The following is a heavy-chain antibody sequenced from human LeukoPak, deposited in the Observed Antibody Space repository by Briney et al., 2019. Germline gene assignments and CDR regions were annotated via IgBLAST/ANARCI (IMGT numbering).Heavy chain of an antibody. Sequence: ASVKVSCKASGYTFTSYDFNWVRQATGQRPEWMGWMSPNSGDTGYAQKFQDRVTMTRNTSISTAYMELSSLRSDDTAVYYCARVRSSSLYYYYYGMDVWGQGTTVTVSS. CDR2: MSPNSGDT. CDR3: ARVRSSSLYYYYYGMDV. CDR1: GYTFTSYD. V-gene: IGHV1-8*01. J-gene: IGHJ6*02. D-gene: IGHD6-6*01.